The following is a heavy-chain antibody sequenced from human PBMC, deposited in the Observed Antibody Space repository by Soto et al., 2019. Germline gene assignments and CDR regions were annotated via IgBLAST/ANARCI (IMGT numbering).Heavy chain of an antibody. CDR3: ARDSGKTPDY. CDR2: ISVSSSMT. Sequence: QVQLVESGGDLVKPGGSLRLSCVASGFTFTHYYMTWIRQAPGKGPEWVAYISVSSSMTYYADSVLGRFTVSRDNAKNLVSLQMDSLTVEDTAMYYCARDSGKTPDYWGQGTLVTVSS. J-gene: IGHJ4*02. V-gene: IGHV3-11*01. CDR1: GFTFTHYY.